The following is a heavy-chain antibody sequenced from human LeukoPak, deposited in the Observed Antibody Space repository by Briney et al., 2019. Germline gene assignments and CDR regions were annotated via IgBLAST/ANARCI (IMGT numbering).Heavy chain of an antibody. CDR2: ICYSGST. D-gene: IGHD3-10*01. CDR3: ARVVGTMVRGVGNWFDP. V-gene: IGHV4-31*03. Sequence: PSQTLSLTCTVSGGSISSGGYYWSWLRQHPGKGLEWIGYICYSGSTYYNPSLKSRVTISVDTSKNQFSLKLSSVTAADTAVYYCARVVGTMVRGVGNWFDPWGQGTLVTVSS. CDR1: GGSISSGGYY. J-gene: IGHJ5*02.